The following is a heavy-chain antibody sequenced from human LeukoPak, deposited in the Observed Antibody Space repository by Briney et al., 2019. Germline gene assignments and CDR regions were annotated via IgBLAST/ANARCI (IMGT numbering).Heavy chain of an antibody. D-gene: IGHD2-2*01. J-gene: IGHJ3*02. V-gene: IGHV1-69*13. Sequence: GASVKVSCEASGGTFSSYAISWVRQAPGQGLEWMGGIIPIFGTANYAQKFQGRVTITADESTSTAYMELSSLRSEDTAVYYCARKACSSTSCYRGPLDAFDIWGQGTMVTVSS. CDR2: IIPIFGTA. CDR3: ARKACSSTSCYRGPLDAFDI. CDR1: GGTFSSYA.